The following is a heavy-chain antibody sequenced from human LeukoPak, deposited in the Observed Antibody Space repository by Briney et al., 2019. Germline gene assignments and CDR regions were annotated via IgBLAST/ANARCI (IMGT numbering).Heavy chain of an antibody. J-gene: IGHJ4*02. D-gene: IGHD3-22*01. CDR1: GFTFSSYS. CDR2: ISGSSSTI. Sequence: GGSLRLSCAASGFTFSSYSVNWVRQAPGKGLEWGSYISGSSSTIYYADSVKGRFTISRDNGKNTLYLQMNSLRAEDTAVYYCARGSTYYGSSGQVPFDYWGQGTLVTVSS. V-gene: IGHV3-48*01. CDR3: ARGSTYYGSSGQVPFDY.